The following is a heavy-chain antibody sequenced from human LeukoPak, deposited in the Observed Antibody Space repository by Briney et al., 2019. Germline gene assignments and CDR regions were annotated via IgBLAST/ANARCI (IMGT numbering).Heavy chain of an antibody. Sequence: SETLSLTCAVYGGSFSGYYWSWIRQPPGKGLEWIGEINHSGSTNYNPSLKSRVTISVDASKNQFSLKLSSVTAADTAVYYCVSGSSGWLYFQHWGQGTLVTVSS. CDR2: INHSGST. CDR1: GGSFSGYY. D-gene: IGHD6-19*01. CDR3: VSGSSGWLYFQH. J-gene: IGHJ1*01. V-gene: IGHV4-34*09.